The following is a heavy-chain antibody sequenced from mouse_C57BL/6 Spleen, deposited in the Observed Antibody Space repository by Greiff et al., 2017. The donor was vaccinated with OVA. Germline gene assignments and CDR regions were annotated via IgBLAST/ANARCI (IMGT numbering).Heavy chain of an antibody. CDR3: ATYYGSSYRFAY. Sequence: VKLQQPGAELVKPGASVKLSCKASGYTFTSYWMHWVKQRPGQGLEWIGMIHPNSGSTNYNEKFKSKATLTVDKSSSTAYMQLSSLTSEDSAVYYCATYYGSSYRFAYWGQGTLVTVSA. J-gene: IGHJ3*01. CDR2: IHPNSGST. D-gene: IGHD1-1*01. V-gene: IGHV1-64*01. CDR1: GYTFTSYW.